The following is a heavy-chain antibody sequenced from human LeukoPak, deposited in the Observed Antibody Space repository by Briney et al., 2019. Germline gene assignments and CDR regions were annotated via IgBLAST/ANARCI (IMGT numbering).Heavy chain of an antibody. D-gene: IGHD3-9*01. CDR3: ARVGSDILTQHDY. V-gene: IGHV3-21*01. J-gene: IGHJ4*02. Sequence: GGSLRLSCAASGFTFSSYSMNWVRQAPGKELEWVSYISSRCRYIYYADSVKGRFTISRDNAKNSLYLQMNSLRAEDTAVYYCARVGSDILTQHDYWGQGTLVTVSS. CDR2: ISSRCRYI. CDR1: GFTFSSYS.